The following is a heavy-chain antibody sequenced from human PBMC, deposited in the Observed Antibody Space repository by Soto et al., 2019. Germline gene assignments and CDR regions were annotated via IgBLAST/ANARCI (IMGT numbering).Heavy chain of an antibody. CDR1: GDSVSSNSAA. Sequence: PSQTLSLTCAISGDSVSSNSAAWNWIRQSPSRGLEWLGRTYYRSKWYNDYAVSVKSRITINPDTSKNQFSLQLNSVTPEDTAVYYYAREGYDFWSGYWPNYYYGMDVWGQGTTVTVSS. J-gene: IGHJ6*02. D-gene: IGHD3-3*01. CDR3: AREGYDFWSGYWPNYYYGMDV. CDR2: TYYRSKWYN. V-gene: IGHV6-1*01.